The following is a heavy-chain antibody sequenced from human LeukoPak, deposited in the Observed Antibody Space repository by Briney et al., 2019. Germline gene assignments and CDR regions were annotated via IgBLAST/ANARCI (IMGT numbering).Heavy chain of an antibody. CDR3: ARGKDIVVVVAATPGDYYYGMDV. Sequence: SETLSLTCAVFGGSFSGYYWSWIRQPPGKGLEWIGEINHSGSTNYNPSLKSRVTISVDTSKNQFSLKLSSVTAADTAVYYCARGKDIVVVVAATPGDYYYGMDVWGQGTTVTVSS. CDR2: INHSGST. D-gene: IGHD2-15*01. J-gene: IGHJ6*02. CDR1: GGSFSGYY. V-gene: IGHV4-34*01.